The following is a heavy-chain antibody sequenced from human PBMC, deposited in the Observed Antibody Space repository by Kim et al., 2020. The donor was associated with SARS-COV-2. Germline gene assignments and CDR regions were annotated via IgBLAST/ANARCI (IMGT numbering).Heavy chain of an antibody. CDR1: GGSFSGYY. CDR3: ASGRFLEWFHDNYYYGMDV. Sequence: SETLSLTCAVYGGSFSGYYWSWIRQPPGKGLEWIGEINHSGSTNYNPSLKSRVTISVDTSKNQFSLKLSSVTAADTAVYYCASGRFLEWFHDNYYYGMDVWGQGTTVTVSS. V-gene: IGHV4-34*01. J-gene: IGHJ6*02. D-gene: IGHD3-3*01. CDR2: INHSGST.